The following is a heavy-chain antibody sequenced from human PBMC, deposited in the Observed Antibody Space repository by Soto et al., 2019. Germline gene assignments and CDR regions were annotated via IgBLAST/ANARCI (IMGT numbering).Heavy chain of an antibody. CDR1: GFTFSSYG. Sequence: QVQLVESGGGVVQPGRSLRLSCAASGFTFSSYGMHWVRQAPGKGLEWVAVISYDGSNKYYADSVKGRFTISRDNSKNTLYLQMNSLRAEDTAVYYCAKDKLRGADYYGMDVWGQGTTVTVSS. D-gene: IGHD3-10*01. J-gene: IGHJ6*02. CDR2: ISYDGSNK. CDR3: AKDKLRGADYYGMDV. V-gene: IGHV3-30*18.